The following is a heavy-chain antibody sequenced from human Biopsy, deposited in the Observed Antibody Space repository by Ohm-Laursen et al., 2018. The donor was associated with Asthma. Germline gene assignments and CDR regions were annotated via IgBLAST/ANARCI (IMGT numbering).Heavy chain of an antibody. CDR3: AREGVAGTHIED. V-gene: IGHV3-30*03. J-gene: IGHJ4*02. CDR1: GFSFSSYG. CDR2: ISFDGTNK. D-gene: IGHD6-19*01. Sequence: SLRLSCAASGFSFSSYGMHWVRQTPGKGLEWVAVISFDGTNKYYADSVKGRFTISRDNSKNTLDLQMNSLSAEDTAVYYCAREGVAGTHIEDWGQGTLVTVSS.